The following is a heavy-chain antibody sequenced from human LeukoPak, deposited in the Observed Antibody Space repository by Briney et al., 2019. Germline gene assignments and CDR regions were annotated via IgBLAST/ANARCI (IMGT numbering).Heavy chain of an antibody. CDR2: IVVGSGNT. J-gene: IGHJ5*02. D-gene: IGHD6-13*01. Sequence: ASVKVSCKASGFTFTSSAVQWVRQAHGQRLEWIGWIVVGSGNTNYAQKFQERVTITRDMSTSTAYMELSSLRSEDTAVYYCAAALDAAAARFDPWGQGTLVTVSS. CDR1: GFTFTSSA. CDR3: AAALDAAAARFDP. V-gene: IGHV1-58*01.